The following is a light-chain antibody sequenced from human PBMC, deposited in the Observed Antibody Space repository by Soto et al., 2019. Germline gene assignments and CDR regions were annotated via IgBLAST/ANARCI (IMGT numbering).Light chain of an antibody. CDR3: NSYRPSTTLV. CDR1: SSDVGGYNS. V-gene: IGLV2-14*01. CDR2: EVS. J-gene: IGLJ1*01. Sequence: QSALTQPASVSGSPGQSITISCTGTSSDVGGYNSVSWFQQHPSKAPKLIIYEVSHRPSGVSIRFSGSKSGNTASLTISGLQAEDEADYYCNSYRPSTTLVFGTGTKVTVL.